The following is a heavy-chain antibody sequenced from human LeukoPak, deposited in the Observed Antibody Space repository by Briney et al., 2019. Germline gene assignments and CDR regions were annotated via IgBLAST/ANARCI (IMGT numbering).Heavy chain of an antibody. CDR1: GFTFSSYS. D-gene: IGHD2-15*01. V-gene: IGHV3-21*01. J-gene: IGHJ6*02. Sequence: GGSLRLSCAASGFTFSSYSMNWVRQAPGKGLEWVSSISSSSSYIYYADSVKGRFTISRDNAKNSLYLQMNSLRAEDTAVYYCARVGAPYCSGGSCYGMDVWGQGTTVTVSS. CDR3: ARVGAPYCSGGSCYGMDV. CDR2: ISSSSSYI.